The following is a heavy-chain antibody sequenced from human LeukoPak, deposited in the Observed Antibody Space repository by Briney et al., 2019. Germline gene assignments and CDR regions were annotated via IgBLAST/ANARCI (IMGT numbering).Heavy chain of an antibody. J-gene: IGHJ5*02. V-gene: IGHV1-18*01. CDR1: GYTFTSYG. D-gene: IGHD6-13*01. Sequence: GASVKVSCKASGYTFTSYGITWVRQAPGQGLEWMGWISPYNGDTDYAQKLQGRLTMTTDTPTSTAYMELRRLRSDDTAVYYCARDLRIAAAGTVLGNWFDPWGQGTLVTVSS. CDR2: ISPYNGDT. CDR3: ARDLRIAAAGTVLGNWFDP.